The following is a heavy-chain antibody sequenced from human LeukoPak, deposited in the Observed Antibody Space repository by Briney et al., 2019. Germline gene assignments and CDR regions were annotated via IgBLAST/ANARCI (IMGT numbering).Heavy chain of an antibody. CDR3: ARVHGAYPFDY. D-gene: IGHD4/OR15-4a*01. CDR1: GYTFTSYG. V-gene: IGHV1-69*13. CDR2: IIPIFGTA. Sequence: SVKVSCKASGYTFTSYGISWVRQAPGQGLEWMGGIIPIFGTANYAQKFQGRVTITADESTSTAYMELRSLRSDDTAVYYCARVHGAYPFDYWGQGTLVTVSS. J-gene: IGHJ4*02.